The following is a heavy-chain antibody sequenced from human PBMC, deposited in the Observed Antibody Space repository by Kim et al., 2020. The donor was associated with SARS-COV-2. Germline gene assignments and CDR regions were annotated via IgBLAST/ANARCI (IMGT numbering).Heavy chain of an antibody. V-gene: IGHV1-18*01. CDR2: ISAYNGNT. J-gene: IGHJ6*02. CDR1: GYTFTSYG. Sequence: ASVKVSCKASGYTFTSYGISWVRQAPGQGLEWMGWISAYNGNTNYAQKLQGRVTMTTDTSTSTAYMELRSLRSDDTAVYYCARGAYSNYANYYYYYGMDVWGQGTTVTVSS. D-gene: IGHD4-4*01. CDR3: ARGAYSNYANYYYYYGMDV.